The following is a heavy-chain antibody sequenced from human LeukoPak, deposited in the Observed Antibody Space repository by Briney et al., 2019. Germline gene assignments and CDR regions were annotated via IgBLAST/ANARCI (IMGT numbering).Heavy chain of an antibody. D-gene: IGHD6-13*01. Sequence: SGTLSLTCAVSGDSISNTTWWTWVRQPPGKGLEWIGEIYHTGSTNYNPSLKSRVTLSVDKSKNQFSLKLSSVTAADTAVYYCARVGSSSWYLGYWGQGTLVTVSS. CDR3: ARVGSSSWYLGY. V-gene: IGHV4-4*02. J-gene: IGHJ4*02. CDR1: GDSISNTTW. CDR2: IYHTGST.